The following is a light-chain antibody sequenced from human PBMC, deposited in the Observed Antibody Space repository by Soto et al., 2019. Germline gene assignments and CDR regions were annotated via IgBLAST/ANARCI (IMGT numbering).Light chain of an antibody. J-gene: IGKJ4*01. CDR1: QGIGTA. CDR3: QQFNTKPLT. V-gene: IGKV1-13*02. Sequence: IQLTQSPCTLSASVGDRVTITCRASQGIGTALAWYHQRPGNSPDLLVYDASTLQSGVPSRFSGSGSETDFSLTISGLQPEDFGHYYCQQFNTKPLTFGGGTRVEIK. CDR2: DAS.